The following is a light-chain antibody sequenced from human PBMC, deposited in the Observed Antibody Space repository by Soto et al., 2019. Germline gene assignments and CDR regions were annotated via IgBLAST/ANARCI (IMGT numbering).Light chain of an antibody. CDR3: QQYDHFLT. J-gene: IGKJ4*01. V-gene: IGKV1-33*01. CDR2: DAS. CDR1: QRISTW. Sequence: DIQMTQSPSSVSASVGDRVTITCRASQRISTWLAWYQQKPGKAPKLLIYDASNLEIGVPSRFSGSGSGTHFIFTISSLQPEDIATYYCQQYDHFLTFGGGTKV.